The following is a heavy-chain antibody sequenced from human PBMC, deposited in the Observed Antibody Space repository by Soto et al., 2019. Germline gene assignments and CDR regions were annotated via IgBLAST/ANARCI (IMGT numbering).Heavy chain of an antibody. CDR1: GFTFSSYA. J-gene: IGHJ4*02. CDR2: ISGSGGST. V-gene: IGHV3-23*01. CDR3: ALEVGYYDFWSGSHPSGQSDF. Sequence: GGSLRLSCAASGFTFSSYAMSWVRQAPGKGLEWVSAISGSGGSTYYADSVKGRFTISRDNSKNTLYLQMNSLRAEDTAVYYCALEVGYYDFWSGSHPSGQSDFWGQGTLVTVSS. D-gene: IGHD3-3*01.